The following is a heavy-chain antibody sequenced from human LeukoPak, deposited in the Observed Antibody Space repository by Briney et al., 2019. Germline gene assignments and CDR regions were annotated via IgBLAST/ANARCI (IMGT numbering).Heavy chain of an antibody. Sequence: GGSLRLSCAASGFTFSSSEMNWVRQAPGKGLEWVSSITSPVGRMYYADSLKGRITISRDNARSTLYLQMNSLRAEDTAVYYCATDGRSSGWYGFDYWGQGILVTVSS. CDR1: GFTFSSSE. CDR3: ATDGRSSGWYGFDY. D-gene: IGHD6-19*01. V-gene: IGHV3-21*01. J-gene: IGHJ4*02. CDR2: ITSPVGRM.